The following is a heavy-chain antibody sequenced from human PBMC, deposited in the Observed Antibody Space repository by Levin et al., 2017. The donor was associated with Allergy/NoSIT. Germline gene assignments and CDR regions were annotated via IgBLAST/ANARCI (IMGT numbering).Heavy chain of an antibody. D-gene: IGHD3-22*01. CDR1: GDSISSGDMY. V-gene: IGHV4-30-4*01. CDR2: SYNSRNT. CDR3: ARDLDYYDTHYFGLAV. Sequence: SETLSLTCTVSGDSISSGDMYWSWIRQPPGKGLEWIGYSYNSRNTYYNPSLKSRVSISVDTSKNQLSLKVTSVTAADTAVYYCARDLDYYDTHYFGLAVWGQGTTVTVSS. J-gene: IGHJ6*02.